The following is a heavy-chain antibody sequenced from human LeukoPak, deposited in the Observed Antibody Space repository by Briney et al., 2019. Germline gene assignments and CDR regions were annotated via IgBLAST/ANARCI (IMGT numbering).Heavy chain of an antibody. CDR3: ARDRPYGGLNGFDY. J-gene: IGHJ4*02. CDR2: LHTNYNT. V-gene: IGHV3-53*01. D-gene: IGHD4/OR15-4a*01. CDR1: GFSVNNDY. Sequence: GGSLRLSCLASGFSVNNDYMSWVRQAPGKGLEWVSVLHTNYNTYYADSVKGRFTISRDNSKNTLYLQMNSLRVEDTAVYYCARDRPYGGLNGFDYWGQGTLVTVSA.